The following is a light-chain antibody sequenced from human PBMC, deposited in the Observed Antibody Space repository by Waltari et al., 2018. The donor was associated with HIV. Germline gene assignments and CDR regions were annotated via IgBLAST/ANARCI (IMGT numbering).Light chain of an antibody. CDR2: RDN. CDR1: TSNAGSNF. Sequence: QSVLTQPPSASGTTGQSVTISCSGTTSNAGSNFESWSQQPPGTAPKLLIYRDNRRPSGVPDRFSGSKSCASASLAISGLRSEDEGDYYFATWDDSLGGFYVFGAWTKVTVL. CDR3: ATWDDSLGGFYV. J-gene: IGLJ1*01. V-gene: IGLV1-47*01.